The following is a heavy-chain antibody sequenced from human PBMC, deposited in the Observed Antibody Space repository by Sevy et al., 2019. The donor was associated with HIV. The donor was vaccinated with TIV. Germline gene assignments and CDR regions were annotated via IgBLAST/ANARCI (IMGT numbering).Heavy chain of an antibody. CDR3: ARVGFLEYSPPDY. CDR1: GGSFSDYY. Sequence: SETLSLTCAVYGGSFSDYYWTWIRQPPGKGLEWIGEINYSGNTNYNPSLQSRVTSLVDRSKNQFSLKLTSVTATDTAVYYCARVGFLEYSPPDYWGQGTLVTVSS. V-gene: IGHV4-34*01. J-gene: IGHJ4*02. CDR2: INYSGNT. D-gene: IGHD3-3*01.